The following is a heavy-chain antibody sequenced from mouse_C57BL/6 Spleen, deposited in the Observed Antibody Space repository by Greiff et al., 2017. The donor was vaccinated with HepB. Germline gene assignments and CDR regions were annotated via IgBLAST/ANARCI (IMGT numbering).Heavy chain of an antibody. V-gene: IGHV1-26*01. CDR1: GYTFTDYY. D-gene: IGHD1-1*01. Sequence: EVQLQQSGPELVKPGASVKISCKASGYTFTDYYMNWVKQSHGKSLEWIGDINPNNGGTSYNQKFKGKATLTVDKSSSTAYMELRSLTSEDSAVYYCAVGLTTVVAGDDYWGQGTTLTVSS. CDR3: AVGLTTVVAGDDY. CDR2: INPNNGGT. J-gene: IGHJ2*01.